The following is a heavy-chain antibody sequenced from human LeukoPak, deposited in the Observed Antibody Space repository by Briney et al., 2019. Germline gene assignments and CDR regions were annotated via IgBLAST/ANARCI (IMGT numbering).Heavy chain of an antibody. J-gene: IGHJ4*02. V-gene: IGHV3-23*01. Sequence: PGGSLRLSCAASGFTFSSYAKSWVRQAPGKGLEWVSAIGGRGGRTYYADSVKGRFTISRDNSKNTLYLQMNSLRAEDTAVYYCAKDRDYHDSSGYYFFDYWGQGTLVTVSS. CDR3: AKDRDYHDSSGYYFFDY. D-gene: IGHD3-22*01. CDR1: GFTFSSYA. CDR2: IGGRGGRT.